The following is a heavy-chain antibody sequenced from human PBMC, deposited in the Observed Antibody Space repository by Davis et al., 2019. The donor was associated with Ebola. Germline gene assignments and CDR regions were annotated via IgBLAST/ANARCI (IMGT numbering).Heavy chain of an antibody. V-gene: IGHV4-59*01. Sequence: SETLSLTCTVSGGSISSYYWSWIRQPPGKGLEWIGYIYYSGSTNYNPSLKSRVTISVDTSKNQFSLKLSSVTAADTAVYYCARHELVVVVPAATTERSKIRWGGWFDPWGQGTLVTVSS. CDR2: IYYSGST. J-gene: IGHJ5*02. CDR3: ARHELVVVVPAATTERSKIRWGGWFDP. CDR1: GGSISSYY. D-gene: IGHD2-2*01.